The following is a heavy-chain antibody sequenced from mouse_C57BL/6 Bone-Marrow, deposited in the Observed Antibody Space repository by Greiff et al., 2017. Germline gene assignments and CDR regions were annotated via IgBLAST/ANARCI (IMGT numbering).Heavy chain of an antibody. Sequence: EVQGVESGAELVRPGASVKLSCTASGFNIKDDYMHWVKQRPEQGLEWIGWIDPENGDTEYASKFQGKATITADTSSNTAYLQLSSLTSEDTAVYYCTTHGSSYGGAMDYWGQGTSVTVSS. CDR2: IDPENGDT. D-gene: IGHD1-1*01. J-gene: IGHJ4*01. V-gene: IGHV14-4*01. CDR1: GFNIKDDY. CDR3: TTHGSSYGGAMDY.